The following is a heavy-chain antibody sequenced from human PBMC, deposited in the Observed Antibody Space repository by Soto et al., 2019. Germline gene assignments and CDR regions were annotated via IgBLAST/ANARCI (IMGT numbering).Heavy chain of an antibody. Sequence: SETLSLTCTVSGGSIXSYYWSWIRQPPGKGLEWIGYIFFSGGTNYNPSLKSRVTISVDTSKNQFSLKLSSVTAADTAVYYCARESRSWYGSIWDYWGQGTLVTVSS. D-gene: IGHD6-13*01. J-gene: IGHJ4*02. CDR1: GGSIXSYY. CDR2: IFFSGGT. V-gene: IGHV4-59*12. CDR3: ARESRSWYGSIWDY.